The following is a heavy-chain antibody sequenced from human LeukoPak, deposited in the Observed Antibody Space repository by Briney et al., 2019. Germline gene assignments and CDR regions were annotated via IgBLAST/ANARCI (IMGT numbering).Heavy chain of an antibody. Sequence: GGSLRLSCAASGFTFSSYAMGWVRQAPGKGLEWVSAITASGGNTYYADSVKGRFTISRDNSKNTLYLQVDSLRAEDSAVYYCAKGNGYSYGRYYFDYWGQGTLVTVSS. CDR1: GFTFSSYA. D-gene: IGHD5-18*01. CDR3: AKGNGYSYGRYYFDY. V-gene: IGHV3-23*01. J-gene: IGHJ4*02. CDR2: ITASGGNT.